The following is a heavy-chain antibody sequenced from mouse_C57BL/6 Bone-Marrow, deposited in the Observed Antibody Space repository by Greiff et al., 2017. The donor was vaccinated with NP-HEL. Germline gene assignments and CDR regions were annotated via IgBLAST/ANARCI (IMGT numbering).Heavy chain of an antibody. CDR3: ARDNYDYDKAY. Sequence: VQLKESGPGLVKPSQSLSLTCSVTGYSITSGYYWNWIRQFPGNKLEWMGYISDDGSNNYNPSLKNRISITRDTSKNQFFLKLNSVTTEDTATYYCARDNYDYDKAYWGQGTLVTVSA. J-gene: IGHJ3*01. CDR2: ISDDGSN. D-gene: IGHD2-4*01. CDR1: GYSITSGYY. V-gene: IGHV3-6*01.